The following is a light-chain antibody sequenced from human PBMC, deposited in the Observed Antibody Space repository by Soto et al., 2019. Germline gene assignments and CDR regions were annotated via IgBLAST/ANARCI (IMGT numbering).Light chain of an antibody. V-gene: IGKV3-20*01. J-gene: IGKJ1*01. CDR3: QHYGNPPRT. Sequence: FVLKKSPGTLSLTPGERATLSCRASQTVRNNYLAWYQQKPGQAPRLLISGASNRATGIPDRFSGSGSGTDFTLTISRLEPEDFAVYYCQHYGNPPRTFGQGTKVDI. CDR1: QTVRNNY. CDR2: GAS.